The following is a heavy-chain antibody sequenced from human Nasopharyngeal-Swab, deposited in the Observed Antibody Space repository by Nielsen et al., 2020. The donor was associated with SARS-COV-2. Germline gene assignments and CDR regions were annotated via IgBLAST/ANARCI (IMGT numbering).Heavy chain of an antibody. V-gene: IGHV4-34*01. Sequence: SETLSLTCSLNGVSFSGYHWGWIRQSPGKRLEWIGDITRSGNTNYNPALKSRVIMSVATSTDEFSLKLTSVTAADTAIYFCARDNNGGGIVPASYSFFMDVWGKGTSVAVSS. J-gene: IGHJ6*03. CDR1: GVSFSGYH. D-gene: IGHD2-2*01. CDR3: ARDNNGGGIVPASYSFFMDV. CDR2: ITRSGNT.